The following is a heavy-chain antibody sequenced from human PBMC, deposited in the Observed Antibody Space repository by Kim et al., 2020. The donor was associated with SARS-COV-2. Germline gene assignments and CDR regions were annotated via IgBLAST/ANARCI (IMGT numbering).Heavy chain of an antibody. D-gene: IGHD3-22*01. Sequence: SETLSLTCTVSGASISNNYWSWIRQPPGKGLEWIGYIYYSGSTNYNPPLKSRVTISVDTSKNQFSLKLSSVTAADTAVYSCARVGDDSSGLPAFDIWGQGTMVPVSS. CDR3: ARVGDDSSGLPAFDI. J-gene: IGHJ3*02. V-gene: IGHV4-59*01. CDR1: GASISNNY. CDR2: IYYSGST.